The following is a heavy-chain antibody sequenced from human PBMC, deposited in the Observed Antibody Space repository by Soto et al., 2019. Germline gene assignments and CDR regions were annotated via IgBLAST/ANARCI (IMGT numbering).Heavy chain of an antibody. V-gene: IGHV1-69*06. D-gene: IGHD3-16*01. J-gene: IGHJ6*04. CDR2: IVPMFGSA. CDR1: GGTFSYHA. Sequence: QVQLVQSGAAVKKPGSSVKVSCKASGGTFSYHAISWVRQAPGQGLEWMGGIVPMFGSANYAQKFEGRVTTIADKSTKTAYMELTSLPSEDTAVDYCVRVDDFDHYYGMDVWGKGTKVTVSS. CDR3: VRVDDFDHYYGMDV.